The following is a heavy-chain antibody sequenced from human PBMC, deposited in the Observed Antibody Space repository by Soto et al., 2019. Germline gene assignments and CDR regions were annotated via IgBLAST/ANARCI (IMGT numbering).Heavy chain of an antibody. CDR1: GFTFSNAW. Sequence: GGSLRLSCAASGFTFSNAWMSWVRQAPGKGLEWVGRIKSKTDGGTTDYAAPVKGRFTISRDDSKNTLYLQMNSLKTEDTAVYYCTTAHIVVVVVYYYYYMDVWGKGTTVTVSS. V-gene: IGHV3-15*01. J-gene: IGHJ6*03. CDR3: TTAHIVVVVVYYYYYMDV. D-gene: IGHD2-15*01. CDR2: IKSKTDGGTT.